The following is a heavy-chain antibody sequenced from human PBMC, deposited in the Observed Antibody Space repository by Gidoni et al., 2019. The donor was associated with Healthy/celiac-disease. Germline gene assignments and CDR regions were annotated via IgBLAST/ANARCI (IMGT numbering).Heavy chain of an antibody. CDR2: ISSSGSTI. Sequence: EVQLVESGGGLVQPGGALRLSCAASGFTFSSYEMNWVRQAPGTGLEWVSYISSSGSTIYYADSVKGRFTISRDNAKNSLYLQMNSLRAEDTAVYYCARVAVAGFFDYWGQGTLVTVSS. D-gene: IGHD6-19*01. V-gene: IGHV3-48*03. CDR1: GFTFSSYE. CDR3: ARVAVAGFFDY. J-gene: IGHJ4*02.